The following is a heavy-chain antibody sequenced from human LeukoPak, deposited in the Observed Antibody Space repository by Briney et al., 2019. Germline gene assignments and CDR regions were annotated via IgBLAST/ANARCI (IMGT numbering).Heavy chain of an antibody. J-gene: IGHJ4*02. Sequence: ASVKVSCKASGYIFTGYYMHWVRRAPGQGLEWMGWINPNSGDRNYAQKFQGRVTMTRDTSISTAYMELSGLRSDDTAVYYCARDLTLLAAVAIVYYFDYRGQGTLVTVSS. CDR2: INPNSGDR. CDR3: ARDLTLLAAVAIVYYFDY. D-gene: IGHD6-19*01. V-gene: IGHV1-2*02. CDR1: GYIFTGYY.